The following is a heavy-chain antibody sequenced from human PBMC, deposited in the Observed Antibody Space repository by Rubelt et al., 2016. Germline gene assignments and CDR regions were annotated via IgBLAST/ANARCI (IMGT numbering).Heavy chain of an antibody. CDR2: INAGNGNT. J-gene: IGHJ5*02. CDR3: ARGLGLGYSSSWFNWFDP. V-gene: IGHV1-3*01. CDR1: GYTFTSYA. Sequence: QVQLVQSGAEVKKPGASVKVSCKASGYTFTSYAMHWVRQAPGQRLEWMGWINAGNGNTKYSQKFQGRVTITRYTSASTAYMELSSLRSEDTAVYYCARGLGLGYSSSWFNWFDPWGQGTLVTISS. D-gene: IGHD6-13*01.